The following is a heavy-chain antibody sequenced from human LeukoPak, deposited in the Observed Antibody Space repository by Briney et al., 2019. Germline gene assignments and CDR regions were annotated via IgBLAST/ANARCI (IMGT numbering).Heavy chain of an antibody. CDR2: IIPIFGTA. CDR3: ARVKRGARYYYYYMDV. CDR1: GGTFSSYA. D-gene: IGHD3-10*01. V-gene: IGHV1-69*05. Sequence: AASVKVSCKASGGTFSSYAISWVRQAPGQGLEWMGGIIPIFGTANYAQKFQGRVTITTDESTSTAYMELSSLRSEDTAVYYCARVKRGARYYYYYMDVWGKGTTVTVSS. J-gene: IGHJ6*03.